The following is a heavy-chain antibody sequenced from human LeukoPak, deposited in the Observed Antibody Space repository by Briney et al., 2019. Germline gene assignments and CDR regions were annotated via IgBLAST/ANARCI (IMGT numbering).Heavy chain of an antibody. CDR3: ARKRVTYCSGGSCYRRYYYYYMDV. CDR2: INHSGST. CDR1: GGSFSGYY. V-gene: IGHV4-34*01. J-gene: IGHJ6*03. D-gene: IGHD2-15*01. Sequence: SETLSLTCAVYGGSFSGYYWSWIRQPPGKGLEWIGEINHSGSTNYNPSLKSRVTISVDTSKNQFSLKLSSVTAADTAVYYCARKRVTYCSGGSCYRRYYYYYMDVWGKGTTATVSS.